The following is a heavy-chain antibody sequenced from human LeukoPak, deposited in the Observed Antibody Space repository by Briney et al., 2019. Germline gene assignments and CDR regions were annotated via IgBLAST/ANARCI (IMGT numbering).Heavy chain of an antibody. D-gene: IGHD2-2*02. V-gene: IGHV3-53*01. CDR2: IYSGGST. CDR1: GFTVSSNY. CDR3: ARGGYIVVVPAAIQGYWFDP. Sequence: PGGSLRLSCAASGFTVSSNYMSWVRQAPGKGLEWVSVIYSGGSTYYADSVKGRFTISRDNSKNTLYLQMNSLRAEDTAVYYCARGGYIVVVPAAIQGYWFDPWGQGTLVTVSS. J-gene: IGHJ5*02.